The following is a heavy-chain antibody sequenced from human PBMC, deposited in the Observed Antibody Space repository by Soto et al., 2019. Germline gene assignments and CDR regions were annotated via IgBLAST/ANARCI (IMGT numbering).Heavy chain of an antibody. Sequence: ASVKVSCKASGYTFTGYYMHWVRQAPGQGLEWMGWTNPNSGGTNYAQKFQGRVTMTRDTSISTAYMELSRLRSDDTAVYYCASSRLSSIAARSWGQGTLVTVSS. CDR2: TNPNSGGT. V-gene: IGHV1-2*02. D-gene: IGHD6-6*01. CDR3: ASSRLSSIAARS. J-gene: IGHJ4*02. CDR1: GYTFTGYY.